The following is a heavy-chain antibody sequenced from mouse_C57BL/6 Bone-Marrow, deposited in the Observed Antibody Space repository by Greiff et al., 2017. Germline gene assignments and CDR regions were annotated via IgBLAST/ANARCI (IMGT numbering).Heavy chain of an antibody. Sequence: QVQLQQPGAELVKPGASVKLSCKASGYTFTSYWMHWVKQRPGQGLEWIGMIHPNSGSTNYNEKFKSKATLTVDKSSSPAYMQLSSLTSEDSAVYCCTRDPAWFAYWGQGTLVTVSA. J-gene: IGHJ3*01. CDR3: TRDPAWFAY. CDR1: GYTFTSYW. CDR2: IHPNSGST. V-gene: IGHV1-64*01.